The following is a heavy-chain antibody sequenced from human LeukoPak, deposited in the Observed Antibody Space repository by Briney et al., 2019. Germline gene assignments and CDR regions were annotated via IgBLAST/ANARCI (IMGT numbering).Heavy chain of an antibody. CDR3: ARMGGYGDYGMDY. CDR2: IYSGGST. V-gene: IGHV3-53*01. J-gene: IGHJ4*02. D-gene: IGHD4-17*01. CDR1: GFSVSSNY. Sequence: GGSLRLSCAASGFSVSSNYMSWVRQAPGKGLEWVSVIYSGGSTYYADSVKGRFTISRDNSKNTLYLQMNSLRAEDTAVYYCARMGGYGDYGMDYWGQGTLVTVSS.